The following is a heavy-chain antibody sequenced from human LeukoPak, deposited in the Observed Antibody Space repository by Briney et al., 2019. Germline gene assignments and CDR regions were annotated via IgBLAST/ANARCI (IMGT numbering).Heavy chain of an antibody. CDR3: AFYSKHSSSWYSGAFDI. D-gene: IGHD6-13*01. V-gene: IGHV3-23*01. CDR2: ISGSGGST. CDR1: GFTFSNYA. J-gene: IGHJ3*02. Sequence: PGGSLRLSCVASGFTFSNYAMSWVRQAPGRGLEWVSAISGSGGSTYYADSVKGRFTISRDNAKNSLYPQMNSLRAEDTAVYYCAFYSKHSSSWYSGAFDIWGQGTMVTVSS.